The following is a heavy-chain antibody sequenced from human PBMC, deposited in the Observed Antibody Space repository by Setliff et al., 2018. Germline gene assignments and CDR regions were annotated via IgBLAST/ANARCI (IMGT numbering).Heavy chain of an antibody. J-gene: IGHJ6*03. Sequence: SVKVSCKASGGTFRSYGISWVRQAPGQGLEWMGGTNPSFGSTNYAQKFQDRVTIITDESTSTAYMELSSLRTEDTAVYYCAREGVDTRSSTDYRYYMDVWGKGTTVTVSS. CDR2: TNPSFGST. CDR3: AREGVDTRSSTDYRYYMDV. D-gene: IGHD5-18*01. V-gene: IGHV1-69*05. CDR1: GGTFRSYG.